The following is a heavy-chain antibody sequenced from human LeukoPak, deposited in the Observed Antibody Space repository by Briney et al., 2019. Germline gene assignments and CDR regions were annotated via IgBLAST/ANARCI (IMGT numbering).Heavy chain of an antibody. CDR2: ISGSGAGT. V-gene: IGHV3-23*01. J-gene: IGHJ4*02. CDR1: GFTFSSYA. D-gene: IGHD3-9*01. CDR3: AKHNDILTGDFDY. Sequence: GGSLRLSCEASGFTFSSYAMSWVRQAPGKGLEWVSAISGSGAGTYYADSVKGRFTISRDSSKNTLYLQMNSLRAEDTAVYYCAKHNDILTGDFDYWGQGTLVTVSS.